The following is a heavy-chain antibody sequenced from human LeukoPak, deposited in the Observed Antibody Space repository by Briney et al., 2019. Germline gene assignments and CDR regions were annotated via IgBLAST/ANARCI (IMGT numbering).Heavy chain of an antibody. Sequence: GASVKVSCNASRYTFTDYFIHWMRQAPGQGFEWMGWINPNSGGTKYAQQFQGRVTMTRDTSINTVYMELSSLRSDDTALYYCAAHTPGGSYFAFWGQGALVTVSS. J-gene: IGHJ4*02. CDR2: INPNSGGT. CDR1: RYTFTDYF. D-gene: IGHD1-26*01. CDR3: AAHTPGGSYFAF. V-gene: IGHV1-2*02.